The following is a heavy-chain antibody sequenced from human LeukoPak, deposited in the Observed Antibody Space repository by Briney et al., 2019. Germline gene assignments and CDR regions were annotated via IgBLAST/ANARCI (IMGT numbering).Heavy chain of an antibody. Sequence: PGGSLRLSCAASGFAFSSYDMTWVRQAPGKGLEWVSGISGSGGSTYYADSVRGRFTISRDNSKNTLYLQMNSLRAEDTAVYYCAKGSVSVVVPAVIPYYWGQGTLVTVSS. V-gene: IGHV3-23*01. CDR1: GFAFSSYD. CDR2: ISGSGGST. J-gene: IGHJ4*02. D-gene: IGHD2-2*01. CDR3: AKGSVSVVVPAVIPYY.